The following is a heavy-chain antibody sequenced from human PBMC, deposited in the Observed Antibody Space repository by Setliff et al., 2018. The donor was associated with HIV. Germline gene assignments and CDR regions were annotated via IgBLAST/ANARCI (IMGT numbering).Heavy chain of an antibody. J-gene: IGHJ4*02. V-gene: IGHV4-59*08. Sequence: SETLSLTCTVSGCSIRTYYWSWIRQPPGKGLEWIGSIYFTGRSDNNPSLKSRVTLSVDTSTNRFSLKLSSVTAADTAIYYCALLYPYSGYLGYWGQGTLVTVS. D-gene: IGHD1-26*01. CDR2: IYFTGRS. CDR1: GCSIRTYY. CDR3: ALLYPYSGYLGY.